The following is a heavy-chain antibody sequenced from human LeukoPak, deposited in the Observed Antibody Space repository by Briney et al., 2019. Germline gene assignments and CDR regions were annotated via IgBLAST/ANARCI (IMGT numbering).Heavy chain of an antibody. J-gene: IGHJ4*02. CDR2: IYYSGST. CDR1: GGSISSYY. V-gene: IGHV4-59*01. Sequence: SETLSLTCTVSGGSISSYYWSWIRQPPGKGLEWIGYIYYSGSTNYNPSLKSRVTISVDTSKNQFSLKLSSVTAADTAVYYCARNDFWSGHYFDYWGQGTLVTVSS. CDR3: ARNDFWSGHYFDY. D-gene: IGHD3-3*01.